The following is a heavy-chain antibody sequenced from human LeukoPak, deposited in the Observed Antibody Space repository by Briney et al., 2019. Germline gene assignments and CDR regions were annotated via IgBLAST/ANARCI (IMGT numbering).Heavy chain of an antibody. CDR2: ISSSSSYI. CDR3: ARDKLQYTSGWVDAFDI. CDR1: GFTFSSYS. Sequence: GGSLGLSCAASGFTFSSYSINWVRQAPGKGLEWVSSISSSSSYIYYADSVKGRFTISRDNAKNSLYLQMNSLRAEDTAVYYCARDKLQYTSGWVDAFDIWGQGTMVTVSS. D-gene: IGHD6-19*01. V-gene: IGHV3-21*01. J-gene: IGHJ3*02.